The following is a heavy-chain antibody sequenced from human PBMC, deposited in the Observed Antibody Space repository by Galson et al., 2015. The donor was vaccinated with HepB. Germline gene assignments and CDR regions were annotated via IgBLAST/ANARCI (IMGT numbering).Heavy chain of an antibody. D-gene: IGHD3-10*01. V-gene: IGHV1-18*04. CDR3: ARDTWEILFFWNDAQDYYYYGMDV. Sequence: SVKVSCKASGYTFTSYGISWVRRAPGQGLEWMGWTSAYNGNTNYAQKLQGRVTMTTDTSTSTAYMELRSLRSDDTAVYYCARDTWEILFFWNDAQDYYYYGMDVCGQGTTVTVSS. J-gene: IGHJ6*02. CDR1: GYTFTSYG. CDR2: TSAYNGNT.